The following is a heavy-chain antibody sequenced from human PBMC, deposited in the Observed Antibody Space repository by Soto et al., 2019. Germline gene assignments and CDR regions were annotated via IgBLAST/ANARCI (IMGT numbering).Heavy chain of an antibody. CDR2: VNNGGGGT. D-gene: IGHD3-22*01. J-gene: IGHJ4*02. CDR3: ARAYYYDSSGYYYFDY. V-gene: IGHV3-23*01. Sequence: GGSLRLSCAASGFTFSNYAMTWVRQAPGKGPEWISTVNNGGGGTYYADSVKGRFTISRDNSKNTLYLQVSSVTAADTAVYYCARAYYYDSSGYYYFDYWGQGTLVTVSS. CDR1: GFTFSNYA.